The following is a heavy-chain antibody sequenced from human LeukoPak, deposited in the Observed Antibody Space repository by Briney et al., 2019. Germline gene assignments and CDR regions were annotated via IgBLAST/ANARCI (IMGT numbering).Heavy chain of an antibody. Sequence: GGSLRPSCAASGFTFSSYAMSWVRQAPGKGLEWVSAIGGSGGSTYYADSVKGRFTISRDNSKNTLYLQMNSLRAEDTAIYYCAKGDDYVDYWGQGTLVTVSS. CDR3: AKGDDYVDY. V-gene: IGHV3-23*01. CDR2: IGGSGGST. J-gene: IGHJ4*02. CDR1: GFTFSSYA.